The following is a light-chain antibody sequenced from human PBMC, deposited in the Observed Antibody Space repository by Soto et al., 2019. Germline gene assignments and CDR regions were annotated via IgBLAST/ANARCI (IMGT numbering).Light chain of an antibody. Sequence: EIVLTQSPGTLSLSPGERATLSCRASQSVSSNYLAWYQQKPGQAPRLLIYGASIRATGLPDRFSGSGSGTDFTLTISRLEPEDFAVYYCQQRRNWPPGITFGQGTRLEIK. J-gene: IGKJ5*01. CDR3: QQRRNWPPGIT. V-gene: IGKV3D-20*02. CDR2: GAS. CDR1: QSVSSNY.